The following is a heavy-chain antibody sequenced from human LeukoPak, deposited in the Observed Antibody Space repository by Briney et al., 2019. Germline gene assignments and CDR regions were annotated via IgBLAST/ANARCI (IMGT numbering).Heavy chain of an antibody. D-gene: IGHD2-2*01. V-gene: IGHV3-48*03. CDR1: GFTFSSYE. CDR3: ARDRVPAAIGYYYGMDV. Sequence: GGSLRLSCAASGFTFSSYEMNWVRQAPGKGLEWVSYITSSGRTIYYADSVKGRFTISRDNTKNSLYLQMNSLRAEDTAVYYCARDRVPAAIGYYYGMDVWGQGTTVTVSS. CDR2: ITSSGRTI. J-gene: IGHJ6*02.